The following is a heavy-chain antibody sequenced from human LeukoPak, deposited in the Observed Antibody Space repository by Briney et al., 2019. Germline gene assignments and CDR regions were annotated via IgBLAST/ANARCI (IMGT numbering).Heavy chain of an antibody. V-gene: IGHV3-48*03. D-gene: IGHD4-17*01. J-gene: IGHJ3*02. CDR1: GFTFSSYE. CDR2: ISSSGNTI. CDR3: ARDRADYVGAFDI. Sequence: PGGSLRLSCEASGFTFSSYEMNWVRQAPGKGLEWVSYISSSGNTIYYADSVKGRFNNSRDNANNSLYLQMNSLRAEDTAVYYCARDRADYVGAFDIWGQGTMVTVSS.